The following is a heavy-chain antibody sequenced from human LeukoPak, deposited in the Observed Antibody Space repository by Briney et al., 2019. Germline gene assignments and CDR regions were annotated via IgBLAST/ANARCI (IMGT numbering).Heavy chain of an antibody. J-gene: IGHJ4*02. CDR2: ISYDEIK. Sequence: PGRSLRLSCVVSGFTFRDYGMHWVRQAPGKGLEWVAVISYDEIKYYADSVKGRFTISRDNFKNTVYLQMSSLSPEDMAIYYCAKASWYRVTFVTHLDSWGQGTLVTVSS. V-gene: IGHV3-30*18. CDR3: AKASWYRVTFVTHLDS. CDR1: GFTFRDYG. D-gene: IGHD2-15*01.